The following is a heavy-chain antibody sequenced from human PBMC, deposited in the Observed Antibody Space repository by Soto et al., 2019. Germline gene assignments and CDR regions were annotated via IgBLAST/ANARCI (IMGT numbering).Heavy chain of an antibody. J-gene: IGHJ5*02. V-gene: IGHV3-11*01. Sequence: GGSLRLSCAASGFTFSDYYMSWIRQAPGKGLEWVSYISSSGSTIYYADSVKGRFTISRDNAKNSLYLQMNSLRAEDTAVYYCARDPVPYDSSGYYSQGFDPWGQGTLVTVSS. CDR2: ISSSGSTI. CDR1: GFTFSDYY. D-gene: IGHD3-22*01. CDR3: ARDPVPYDSSGYYSQGFDP.